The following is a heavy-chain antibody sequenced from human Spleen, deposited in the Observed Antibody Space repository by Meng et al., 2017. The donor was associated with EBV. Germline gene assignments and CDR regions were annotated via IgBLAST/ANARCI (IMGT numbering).Heavy chain of an antibody. J-gene: IGHJ4*02. Sequence: QVQLLQSGAEVKKPGSSVQFSCKASGGTFSSYAISWVRQAPGQGLEWMGGLIPDFGTPDYAPNYQDRVTITADESTSTAYMELNSLTTEDTAIYYCARESGRGYTPDFWGQGTRVTVSS. V-gene: IGHV1-69*01. CDR3: ARESGRGYTPDF. CDR2: LIPDFGTP. D-gene: IGHD3-10*01. CDR1: GGTFSSYA.